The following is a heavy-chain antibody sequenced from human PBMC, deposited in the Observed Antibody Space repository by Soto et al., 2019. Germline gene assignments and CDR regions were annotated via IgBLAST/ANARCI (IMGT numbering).Heavy chain of an antibody. J-gene: IGHJ4*02. V-gene: IGHV4-59*01. CDR2: IFSSGST. CDR3: ARVGYCSSTPCWPIGYFEY. D-gene: IGHD2-2*01. CDR1: GDSISIFY. Sequence: SETLSLTSTVSGDSISIFYWTWIRQPPGKGLEWVGYIFSSGSTNYNPSLKSRVTISVDTSENQFSLKLTSVTAADTAVYYCARVGYCSSTPCWPIGYFEYWGQGTLVTVSS.